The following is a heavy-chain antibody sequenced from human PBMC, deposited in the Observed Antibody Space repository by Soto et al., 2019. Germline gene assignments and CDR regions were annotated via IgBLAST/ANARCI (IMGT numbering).Heavy chain of an antibody. CDR1: GGSISSGGYY. CDR2: IYYSGST. CDR3: TRAVTMVRGVVHTPYFQY. Sequence: QVQLQESGPGLVKPSQTLSLTCTVSGGSISSGGYYWSWIRQHPGKSLEWIGYIYYSGSTYYNPSHDTPATITLDTSINQSLPNWSSLTGESMAVHSCTRAVTMVRGVVHTPYFQYLGHGTPLTVSS. J-gene: IGHJ4*01. V-gene: IGHV4-31*01. D-gene: IGHD3-10*01.